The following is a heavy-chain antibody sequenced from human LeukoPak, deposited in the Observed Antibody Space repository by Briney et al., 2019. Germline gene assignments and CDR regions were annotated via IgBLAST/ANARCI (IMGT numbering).Heavy chain of an antibody. J-gene: IGHJ4*02. D-gene: IGHD2-2*01. V-gene: IGHV1-69*05. CDR2: IIPIFGTA. CDR1: GGTFSSYA. Sequence: SVKVSCKASGGTFSSYAISWVRQAPGQGLEWMGGIIPIFGTANYAQKFQGRVTITTDESTGTAYMELSSLRSEDTAVYYCARGAGERYCSSTSCYNFDYWGQGTLVTVSS. CDR3: ARGAGERYCSSTSCYNFDY.